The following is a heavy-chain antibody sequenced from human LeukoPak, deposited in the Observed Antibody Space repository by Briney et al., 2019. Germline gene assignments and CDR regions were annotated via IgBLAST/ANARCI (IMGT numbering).Heavy chain of an antibody. CDR1: GFTFSSYS. CDR2: ISSSSYI. V-gene: IGHV3-21*01. J-gene: IGHJ4*02. D-gene: IGHD6-13*01. Sequence: GGSLRLSCAASGFTFSSYSMNWVRQAPGKGLEWVSSISSSSYIYYADSVKGRFTISRDNAKNSLYLQMNSLRAEDTAVYYCARDASRAAAGSADYWGQGTLVTVSS. CDR3: ARDASRAAAGSADY.